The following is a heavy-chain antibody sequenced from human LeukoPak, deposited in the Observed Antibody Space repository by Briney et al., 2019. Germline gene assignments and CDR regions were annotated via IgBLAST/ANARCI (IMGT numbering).Heavy chain of an antibody. CDR1: GGSISTYY. Sequence: SETLSLTCTVSGGSISTYYWSWIRQAPGKGLERIGYVYYSGSTEYDPSLKSRVTISVDTSKNQFSLKMNSVTAADTAVYYCARGSDFWSGYSFDNWGQGTLVTVSS. J-gene: IGHJ4*02. CDR2: VYYSGST. V-gene: IGHV4-59*01. D-gene: IGHD3-3*01. CDR3: ARGSDFWSGYSFDN.